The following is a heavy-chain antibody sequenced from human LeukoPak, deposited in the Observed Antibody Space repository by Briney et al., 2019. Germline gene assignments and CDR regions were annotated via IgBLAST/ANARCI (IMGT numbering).Heavy chain of an antibody. CDR3: AKAPRKTVAGLSGSDF. Sequence: PGGSLRLSCAASEFTVSGDYMSWVRQAPGKGLEWVSAISNTGLSTYYADSVKGRFTISRDNSKNTLYVQMNSLRAEDTAVYFCAKAPRKTVAGLSGSDFWGQGTRVTVSS. CDR2: ISNTGLST. CDR1: EFTVSGDY. V-gene: IGHV3-23*01. D-gene: IGHD6-19*01. J-gene: IGHJ4*02.